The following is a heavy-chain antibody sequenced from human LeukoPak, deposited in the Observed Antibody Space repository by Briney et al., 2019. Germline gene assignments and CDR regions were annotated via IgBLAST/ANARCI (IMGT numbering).Heavy chain of an antibody. J-gene: IGHJ4*02. CDR1: GFTLRSYG. D-gene: IGHD1-26*01. Sequence: PAGSLRLSCVASGFTLRSYGMNWVRQAPGKGLEWVSYISTTSYYIYYADSVKGRFTISRDDAKNSLYLQMNSLRAEDTAVYYCARDASGSSTGLIDSWGPGTLVTVSS. V-gene: IGHV3-21*01. CDR3: ARDASGSSTGLIDS. CDR2: ISTTSYYI.